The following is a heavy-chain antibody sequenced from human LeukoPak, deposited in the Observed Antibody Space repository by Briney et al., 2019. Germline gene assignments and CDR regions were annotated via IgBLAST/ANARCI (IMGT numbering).Heavy chain of an antibody. V-gene: IGHV4-4*02. CDR1: GGSISSSNW. J-gene: IGHJ5*02. Sequence: SETLSLTCAVSGGSISSSNWWSWVRQPPGKGLEWIGYIYYSGSTNYNPSLKSRVTISVDTSKNQFSLKLSSVTAADTAVYYCARGDYYDSSGYYNWFDPWGQGTLVTVSS. CDR3: ARGDYYDSSGYYNWFDP. D-gene: IGHD3-22*01. CDR2: IYYSGST.